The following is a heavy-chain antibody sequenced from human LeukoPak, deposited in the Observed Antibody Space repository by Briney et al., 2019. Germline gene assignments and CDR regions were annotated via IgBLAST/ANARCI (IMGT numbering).Heavy chain of an antibody. D-gene: IGHD3-22*01. J-gene: IGHJ4*02. CDR1: GFTFNTYD. CDR2: IGTAGDT. V-gene: IGHV3-13*01. Sequence: GGSLRLSCTASGFTFNTYDMHWVRQATGKGLEWVSAIGTAGDTYYPGSVKGRFTISRENVKNSLCLQMNSLRAEDTAVYYCARANYYDSRDYFDYWGQGTLVTVSS. CDR3: ARANYYDSRDYFDY.